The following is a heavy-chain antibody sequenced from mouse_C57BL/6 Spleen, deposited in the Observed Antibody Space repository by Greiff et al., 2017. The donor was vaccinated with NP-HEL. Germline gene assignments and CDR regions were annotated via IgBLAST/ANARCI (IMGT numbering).Heavy chain of an antibody. Sequence: QVQLQQSGAELVKPGASVKISCKASGYAFSSYWMNWVKQRPGKGLEWIGQIYPGDGDTNYNGKFKGKATLTADKSSSTAYMQLSSLTSEDSAVYFCARRSSALYYYAMDYWGQGTSVTVSS. CDR3: ARRSSALYYYAMDY. V-gene: IGHV1-80*01. J-gene: IGHJ4*01. CDR1: GYAFSSYW. D-gene: IGHD3-2*02. CDR2: IYPGDGDT.